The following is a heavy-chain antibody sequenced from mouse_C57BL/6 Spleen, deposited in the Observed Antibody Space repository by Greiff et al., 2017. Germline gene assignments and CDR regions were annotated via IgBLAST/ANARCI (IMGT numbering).Heavy chain of an antibody. CDR3: VNGYGYDEFAY. CDR1: GFSFNPYA. J-gene: IGHJ3*01. V-gene: IGHV10-1*01. D-gene: IGHD2-2*01. Sequence: EAGGGLVQPKGSLKLPCAASGFSFNPYAMNWVRQAPGKGLEGVARIRSKSNKYATYHADSVKDRFTLSSDDSDSVHSLQMNNMKTADSAMYCCVNGYGYDEFAYWGQGTLVTVSA. CDR2: IRSKSNKYAT.